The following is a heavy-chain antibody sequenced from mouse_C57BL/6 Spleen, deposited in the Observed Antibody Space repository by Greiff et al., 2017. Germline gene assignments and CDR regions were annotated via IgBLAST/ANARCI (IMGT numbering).Heavy chain of an antibody. Sequence: EVKLQESGAELVKPGASVKLSCTASGFNIKDYYMHWVKQRTEQGLEWIGRIDPEDGETKYAPKFPGKATITADTSSNTAYLQLSSLTSEDTAVYYCARYYSNYVEAMDYWGQGTSVTVSS. CDR1: GFNIKDYY. J-gene: IGHJ4*01. D-gene: IGHD2-5*01. V-gene: IGHV14-2*01. CDR2: IDPEDGET. CDR3: ARYYSNYVEAMDY.